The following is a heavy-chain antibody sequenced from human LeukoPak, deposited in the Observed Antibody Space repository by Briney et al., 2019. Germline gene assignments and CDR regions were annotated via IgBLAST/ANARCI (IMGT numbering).Heavy chain of an antibody. CDR2: FYYSGST. CDR3: ARGTLNADARFDY. Sequence: SETLSLTCTVSGASISSSTYYWGWIRQPPGKGLEWIGSFYYSGSTYYNPSLKSRVTISADTSKNQFSLKLSSVTAADTAVYYCARGTLNADARFDYWGQGTLVTVSP. CDR1: GASISSSTYY. V-gene: IGHV4-39*01. J-gene: IGHJ4*02. D-gene: IGHD1-7*01.